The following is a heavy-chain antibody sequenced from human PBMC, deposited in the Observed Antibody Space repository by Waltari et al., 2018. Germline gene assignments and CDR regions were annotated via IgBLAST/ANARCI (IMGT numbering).Heavy chain of an antibody. CDR2: IYYSGST. Sequence: QVQLQESGPGLVKPSETLSLTCAVSGGPLPYNYWSWIRPPPGKGMEWIAYIYYSGSTHYNPSLRSRLTISVDTSKNQFSLNMSSVTATDTAVYYCARGVGSGDYNLDYWGQGTLVTVSS. V-gene: IGHV4-59*12. CDR1: GGPLPYNY. D-gene: IGHD4-17*01. J-gene: IGHJ4*02. CDR3: ARGVGSGDYNLDY.